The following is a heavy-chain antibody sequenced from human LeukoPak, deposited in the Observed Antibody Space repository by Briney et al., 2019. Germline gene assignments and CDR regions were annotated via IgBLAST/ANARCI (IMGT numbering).Heavy chain of an antibody. Sequence: SETLSLTCAVYGGSFSGYYWSWIRQPPGKGLEWIGEINHSGSTNYNPSLKSRVTISVDTSKNQFSLKLSSVTAADTAVYYCARYSNYDRSWFDPWGQGTLVTVSS. CDR2: INHSGST. CDR1: GGSFSGYY. CDR3: ARYSNYDRSWFDP. D-gene: IGHD3-22*01. V-gene: IGHV4-34*01. J-gene: IGHJ5*02.